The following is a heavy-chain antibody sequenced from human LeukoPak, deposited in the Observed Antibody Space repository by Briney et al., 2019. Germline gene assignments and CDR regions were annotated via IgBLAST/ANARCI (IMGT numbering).Heavy chain of an antibody. J-gene: IGHJ4*02. D-gene: IGHD3-10*01. V-gene: IGHV1-2*02. CDR3: ARAAPVWFGELLARLFDY. CDR1: GYTFTSYY. Sequence: GASVKVSCKASGYTFTSYYMHWVRQAPGQGLEWMGWINPNSGGTNYAQKFQGRVTMTRDTSISTAYMELSRLRSDDTAVYYCARAAPVWFGELLARLFDYWGQGTLVTVSS. CDR2: INPNSGGT.